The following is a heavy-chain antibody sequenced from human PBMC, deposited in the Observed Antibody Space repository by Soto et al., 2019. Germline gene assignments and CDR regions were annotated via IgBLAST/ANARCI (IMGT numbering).Heavy chain of an antibody. CDR3: ARDLGTTIAGPPRRETYGWLDP. CDR1: GGTFTYYG. CDR2: IIPIIGPA. Sequence: QVQLVQSGAEVKRPGSSVKLSCKASGGTFTYYGISWVRQAPGQGLEWMGGIIPIIGPATYAQKFQGRVTITADQSTSTAYRELSSLGSEDTAVYYGARDLGTTIAGPPRRETYGWLDPWGQGTLVTVSS. J-gene: IGHJ5*02. D-gene: IGHD3-22*01. V-gene: IGHV1-69*01.